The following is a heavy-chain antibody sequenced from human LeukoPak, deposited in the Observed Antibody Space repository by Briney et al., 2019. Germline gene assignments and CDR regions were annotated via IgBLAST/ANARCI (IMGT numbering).Heavy chain of an antibody. CDR1: GFTFSSYA. Sequence: GGSLRLSCAASGFTFSSYAMSWVRQAPGKGLEWVSAISGSGGSTYYADSVKGRFTISRDNSKNTLYLQMNSLRAEDTAVYYCARDSRIAARPSGDYWGQGTLVTVSS. CDR2: ISGSGGST. V-gene: IGHV3-23*01. J-gene: IGHJ4*02. D-gene: IGHD6-6*01. CDR3: ARDSRIAARPSGDY.